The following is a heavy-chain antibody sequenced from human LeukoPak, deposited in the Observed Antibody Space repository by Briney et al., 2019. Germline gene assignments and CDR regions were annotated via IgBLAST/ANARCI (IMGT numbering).Heavy chain of an antibody. CDR1: GFSPDDYA. V-gene: IGHV3-9*02. CDR3: IKDMGFDLLKDAFDM. Sequence: PGRSLRLSCVGSGFSPDDYAMHWVRQAPGKGLEWVSSISWDSGNAAYADSVKGRFTISRDNAKNSLYLQMNSLRPEDTAFYYCIKDMGFDLLKDAFDMWGRGTLVTVSS. J-gene: IGHJ3*02. D-gene: IGHD3-9*01. CDR2: ISWDSGNA.